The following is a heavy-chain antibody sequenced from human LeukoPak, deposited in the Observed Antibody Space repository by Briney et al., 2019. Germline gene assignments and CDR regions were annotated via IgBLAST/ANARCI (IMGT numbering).Heavy chain of an antibody. CDR1: GFPFSSYA. CDR3: AIPGGRYSGYDFFDY. J-gene: IGHJ4*02. V-gene: IGHV3-64*01. Sequence: HSGGSLRLSCAASGFPFSSYAMHWVRQAPGKGLEYVSSISSNGGSTYYAHSVKRRFTISRDNSKNTLYLQMSSLRAEDTAVYYCAIPGGRYSGYDFFDYWGQGTLVTVSS. CDR2: ISSNGGST. D-gene: IGHD5-12*01.